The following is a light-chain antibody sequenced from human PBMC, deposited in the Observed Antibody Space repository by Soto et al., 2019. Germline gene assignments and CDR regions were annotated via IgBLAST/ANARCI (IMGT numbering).Light chain of an antibody. J-gene: IGKJ1*01. Sequence: ETVLTQSPGTLSLSPGERGTLSCRASQSVSSNYLAWYQQKPGQAPRLLIYGASNRATGIPDRFSGSGSGTDFTLTISRLEPEDYAVYYCQQYGSSPRTFGQGTKVDIK. CDR1: QSVSSNY. CDR3: QQYGSSPRT. V-gene: IGKV3-20*01. CDR2: GAS.